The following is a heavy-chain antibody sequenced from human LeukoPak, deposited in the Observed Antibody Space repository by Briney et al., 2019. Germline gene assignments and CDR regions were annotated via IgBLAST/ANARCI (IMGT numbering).Heavy chain of an antibody. CDR2: ISGSGGST. V-gene: IGHV3-23*01. Sequence: GGSLRLSCAASGFTFSSYAMSWVRQAPGKGLEWVSAISGSGGSTYYADSVKGRFTISRDNSKNTLYPQMNSLRAEDTAVYYCAKVPSGGSRSSGWYYFDYWGQGTLVTVSS. D-gene: IGHD6-19*01. J-gene: IGHJ4*02. CDR3: AKVPSGGSRSSGWYYFDY. CDR1: GFTFSSYA.